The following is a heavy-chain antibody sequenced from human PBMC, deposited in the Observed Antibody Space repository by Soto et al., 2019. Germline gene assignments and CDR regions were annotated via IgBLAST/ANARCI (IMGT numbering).Heavy chain of an antibody. D-gene: IGHD3-16*01. CDR2: ISAYNGNT. J-gene: IGHJ4*02. CDR1: GYTFTNFG. V-gene: IGHV1-18*01. CDR3: ARGGTQIDY. Sequence: QVQLVQSGAEVKKPGASVKVSCKASGYTFTNFGISWVRQAPGQGLEWMGWISAYNGNTNYAQKFQGRVTITTDTSTSTAYMEVRSLRFDDTAVYFCARGGTQIDYWGQGTLVTVSS.